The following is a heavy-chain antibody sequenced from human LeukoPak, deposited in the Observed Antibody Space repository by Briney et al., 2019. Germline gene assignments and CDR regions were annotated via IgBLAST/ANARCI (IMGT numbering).Heavy chain of an antibody. CDR2: IRIDGSST. Sequence: PGGSLRLSCAASGFTFSSYSMNWVRQAPGKGLEWVAFIRIDGSSTYYADSVKGRFTISRDNSESKLFLQMNSLRAEDSAVYFCAKDRVGPKHYLDVWGTGTTVTISS. D-gene: IGHD1-26*01. J-gene: IGHJ6*04. CDR3: AKDRVGPKHYLDV. V-gene: IGHV3-30*02. CDR1: GFTFSSYS.